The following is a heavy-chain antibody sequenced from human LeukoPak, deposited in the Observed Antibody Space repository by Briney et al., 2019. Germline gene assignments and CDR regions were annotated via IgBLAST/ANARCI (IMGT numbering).Heavy chain of an antibody. D-gene: IGHD3-3*02. CDR2: INPNSGGT. J-gene: IGHJ4*02. CDR1: GYTFTGYY. V-gene: IGHV1-2*02. Sequence: ASVKVSCKASGYTFTGYYMHWVRQAPGQGLEWMGWINPNSGGTNYAQKFQGRVTMTRDTSISTAHMELSRLRSDDTAVYYCARDLNIFGVVSYYFDYWGQGTLVTVSS. CDR3: ARDLNIFGVVSYYFDY.